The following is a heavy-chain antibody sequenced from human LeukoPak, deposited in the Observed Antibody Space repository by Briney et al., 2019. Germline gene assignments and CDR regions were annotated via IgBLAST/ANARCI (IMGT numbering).Heavy chain of an antibody. J-gene: IGHJ3*02. CDR1: GFTFGDYA. D-gene: IGHD4-17*01. V-gene: IGHV3-49*04. CDR2: IRSKAYGGTT. CDR3: TREPTYGDLADAFDI. Sequence: GGSLRLSCTASGFTFGDYAMSWVRQAPGKGLEWVGFIRSKAYGGTTEYAASVKGRFTISRDDSKSIAYLQMNTLKTEYTAVYYCTREPTYGDLADAFDIWGQGTMVTVSS.